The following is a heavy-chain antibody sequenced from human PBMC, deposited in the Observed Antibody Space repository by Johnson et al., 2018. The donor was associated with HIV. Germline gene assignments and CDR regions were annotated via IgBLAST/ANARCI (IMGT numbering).Heavy chain of an antibody. CDR3: ARVSLAYSYGYDAFDI. CDR2: IYSGDNT. V-gene: IGHV3-66*02. D-gene: IGHD5-18*01. Sequence: VQLVESGGGVVRPGGSLRLSCAASGFTFDDYGMSWVRQAPGKGLEWVSLIYSGDNTKYADSVKGRFTISRDNSKNTLFLQMNSLRPEDTAVYYCARVSLAYSYGYDAFDIWGQGTRVTVSS. CDR1: GFTFDDYG. J-gene: IGHJ3*02.